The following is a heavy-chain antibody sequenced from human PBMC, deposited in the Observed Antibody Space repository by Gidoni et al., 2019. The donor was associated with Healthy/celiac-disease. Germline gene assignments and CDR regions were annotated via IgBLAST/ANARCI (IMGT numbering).Heavy chain of an antibody. CDR1: GFTFGSYA. CDR2: ISYDGSNK. V-gene: IGHV3-30*01. Sequence: QVQLVESGGGLVQPGRSLRLSCAASGFTFGSYAMHWVRQAPGKGLEWVAVISYDGSNKYYADSVKGRFTISRDNSKNTLYLQMNSLRAEDTAVYYCARADRPYYYYGMDVWGQGTTVTVSS. CDR3: ARADRPYYYYGMDV. J-gene: IGHJ6*02.